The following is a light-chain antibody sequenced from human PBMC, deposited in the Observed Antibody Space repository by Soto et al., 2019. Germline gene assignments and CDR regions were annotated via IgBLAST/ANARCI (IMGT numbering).Light chain of an antibody. CDR3: QQHSSWPLT. CDR1: QTVSTS. Sequence: EIELTQSPATLSLSPGERATLSCSASQTVSTSLSWYQQKPGQTPRLLIHEASNRATGIPARFSGSGSGTDFTLTISSLEPEDFAIYYCQQHSSWPLTFGGGTKVEIK. CDR2: EAS. V-gene: IGKV3-11*01. J-gene: IGKJ4*01.